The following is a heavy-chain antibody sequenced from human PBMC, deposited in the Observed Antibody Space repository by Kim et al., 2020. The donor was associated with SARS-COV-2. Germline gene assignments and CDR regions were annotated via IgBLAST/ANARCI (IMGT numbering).Heavy chain of an antibody. D-gene: IGHD3-16*01. Sequence: SLKSRVTISVDTSKNQFSLKLSSVTAADTAVYYCARDRGVMGYYYGMDVWGQGTTVTVSS. J-gene: IGHJ6*02. V-gene: IGHV4-31*02. CDR3: ARDRGVMGYYYGMDV.